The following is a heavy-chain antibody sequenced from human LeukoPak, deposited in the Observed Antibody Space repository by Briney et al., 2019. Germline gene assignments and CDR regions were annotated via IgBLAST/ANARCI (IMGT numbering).Heavy chain of an antibody. Sequence: SETLSLTCTVSGGSISTYYWTWIRQPPGKGLEWIGYIYYSGSTNYNPSLKSRVTMSVDTSKNQFSLKLSSVTAADTAVCYCARDRLGEPIDYWGRGTLVTVSS. D-gene: IGHD3-16*01. CDR1: GGSISTYY. CDR2: IYYSGST. CDR3: ARDRLGEPIDY. V-gene: IGHV4-59*01. J-gene: IGHJ4*02.